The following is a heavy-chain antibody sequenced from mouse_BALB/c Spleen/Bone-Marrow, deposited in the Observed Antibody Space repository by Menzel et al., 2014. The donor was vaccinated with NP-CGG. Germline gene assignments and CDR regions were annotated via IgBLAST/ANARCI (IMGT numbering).Heavy chain of an antibody. D-gene: IGHD4-1*01. Sequence: VKLMESGAELAKPGASVKMSCKASGYTFTSYWMHWVKPRPGQGLEWIVYINPSTGYTEYNQKFKDKATLTADKSSSTAYMQLSSLTSEDSAVYYCARGGNWDGFAYWGQGTLVTVSA. V-gene: IGHV1-7*01. J-gene: IGHJ3*01. CDR2: INPSTGYT. CDR3: ARGGNWDGFAY. CDR1: GYTFTSYW.